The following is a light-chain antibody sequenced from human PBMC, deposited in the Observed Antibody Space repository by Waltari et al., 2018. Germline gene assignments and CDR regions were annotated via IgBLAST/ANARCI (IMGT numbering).Light chain of an antibody. CDR1: SGSVSTTYY. Sequence: QTVVTQEPSFSVSPGGTVPLTCGLSSGSVSTTYYPTWYQQTPGQAPRPLIYSTNTRSSGGPDRSSGSILGNKAALTITGAQADDESDYYCVLYMGGGILFGGGTKLTVL. CDR3: VLYMGGGIL. V-gene: IGLV8-61*01. CDR2: STN. J-gene: IGLJ3*02.